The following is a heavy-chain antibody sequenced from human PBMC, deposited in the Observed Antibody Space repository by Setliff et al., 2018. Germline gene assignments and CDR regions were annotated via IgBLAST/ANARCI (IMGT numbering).Heavy chain of an antibody. J-gene: IGHJ6*03. CDR3: ARVGKAGSYYMDV. CDR1: GFTFRSYW. D-gene: IGHD3-10*01. Sequence: GGSLRLSCAASGFTFRSYWMSWVRQAPGKGLEWVSSISSSSSYIYYADSVKGRFTISRDNAKNSLYLQMNSLRAEDTAVYYCARVGKAGSYYMDVWGKGTTVTVSS. V-gene: IGHV3-21*01. CDR2: ISSSSSYI.